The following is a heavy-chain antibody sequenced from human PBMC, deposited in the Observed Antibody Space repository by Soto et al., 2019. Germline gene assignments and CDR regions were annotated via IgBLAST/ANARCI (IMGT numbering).Heavy chain of an antibody. D-gene: IGHD6-19*01. V-gene: IGHV1-69*01. CDR3: AKVRYSSPMGYYYRMDV. CDR1: RVAFSKFI. J-gene: IGHJ6*02. CDR2: IIPIFGTA. Sequence: QAQLEQSGGEVKKPGSSVKVSCKASRVAFSKFIVTWVRQAPGLGLEWVGGIIPIFGTANYAQKFQGRVTITADESTSTSYMEVNNLRSEDTAVYYCAKVRYSSPMGYYYRMDVWGQVTTVTVSS.